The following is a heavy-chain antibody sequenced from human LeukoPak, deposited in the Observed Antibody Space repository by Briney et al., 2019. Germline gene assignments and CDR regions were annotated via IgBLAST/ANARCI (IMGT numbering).Heavy chain of an antibody. CDR1: GGTFSIYA. J-gene: IGHJ5*02. CDR2: IIPIFGTA. Sequence: ASVKVSCKASGGTFSIYAISWVRQAPGQGLEWKGGIIPIFGTANYAQKFQGRVTITADESTSTAYMELSSLRSEDTAVYYCARDLGGCWFDPWGQGTLVTASS. V-gene: IGHV1-69*13. CDR3: ARDLGGCWFDP.